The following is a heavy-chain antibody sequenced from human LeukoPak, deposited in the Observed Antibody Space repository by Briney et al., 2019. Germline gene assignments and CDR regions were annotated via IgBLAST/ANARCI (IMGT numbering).Heavy chain of an antibody. V-gene: IGHV3-30*18. CDR2: ISYVGSNK. D-gene: IGHD1-26*01. CDR1: GFTFSSYG. CDR3: AKVRSQWEVRYGMDV. Sequence: PGGSLRLSCAASGFTFSSYGMHWVRQAPGKGLEWVAVISYVGSNKYYADSVKGRFTISRDNSKNTLYLQMNSLRAEDPAVYYCAKVRSQWEVRYGMDVWGQGTAVTVSS. J-gene: IGHJ6*02.